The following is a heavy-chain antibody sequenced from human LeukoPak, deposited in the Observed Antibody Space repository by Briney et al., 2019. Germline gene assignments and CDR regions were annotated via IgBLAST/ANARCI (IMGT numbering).Heavy chain of an antibody. V-gene: IGHV3-23*01. Sequence: KPGGSLRLSCAASGFTVSSNYMSWVRQAPGKGLEWVSAISGSGGSTYYADSVKGRFTISRDNSKNTLYLQMNSLRAEDTAVYYCAKRIDDYSIVFDYWGQGTLVTVSS. CDR1: GFTVSSNY. D-gene: IGHD4-11*01. CDR2: ISGSGGST. J-gene: IGHJ4*02. CDR3: AKRIDDYSIVFDY.